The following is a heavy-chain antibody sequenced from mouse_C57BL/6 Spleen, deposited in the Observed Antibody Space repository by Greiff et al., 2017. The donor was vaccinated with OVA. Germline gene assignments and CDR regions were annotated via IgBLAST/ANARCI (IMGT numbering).Heavy chain of an antibody. CDR1: GFTFSDYG. D-gene: IGHD1-1*01. V-gene: IGHV5-17*01. Sequence: EVKLEESGGGLVKPGGSLKLSCAASGFTFSDYGMHWVRQAPEKGLEWVAYISSGSSTIYYADTVKGRFTISRDNAKNTLFLQMTSLRSEDTAMYYCARTLYYGAMDYWGQGTSVTVSS. CDR2: ISSGSSTI. J-gene: IGHJ4*01. CDR3: ARTLYYGAMDY.